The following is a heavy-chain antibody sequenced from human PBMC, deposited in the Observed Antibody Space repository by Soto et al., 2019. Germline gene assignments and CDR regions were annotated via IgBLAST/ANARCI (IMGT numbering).Heavy chain of an antibody. CDR3: VRWRPNYFYYGLDV. J-gene: IGHJ6*02. Sequence: PSETLSLTCTVSGGSIKSDYYWAWVRQFPGGGLQWMGYKYYSGATDSDPSLERRVSFSVDMSKNQFSLNLTSVTVADTAVYYCVRWRPNYFYYGLDVWGQGIPVTVSS. CDR1: GGSIKSDYY. V-gene: IGHV4-30-4*01. D-gene: IGHD3-3*01. CDR2: KYYSGAT.